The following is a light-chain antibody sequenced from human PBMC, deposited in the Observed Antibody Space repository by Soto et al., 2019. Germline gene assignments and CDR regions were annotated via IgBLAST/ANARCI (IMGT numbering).Light chain of an antibody. V-gene: IGKV1-5*01. CDR2: DVS. CDR3: QQYKDYVYT. Sequence: DIQMTQSPSTLSASVGERVSITCRASQTVERWMAWYQQKPGKAPKLLISDVSTLERGVPSRFSGSGSATEFTLTISGLQPDDFATYYCQQYKDYVYTFGQGTKVDIK. J-gene: IGKJ2*01. CDR1: QTVERW.